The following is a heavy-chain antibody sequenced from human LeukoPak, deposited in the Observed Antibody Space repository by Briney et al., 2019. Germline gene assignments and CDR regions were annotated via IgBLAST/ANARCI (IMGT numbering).Heavy chain of an antibody. D-gene: IGHD3-3*01. CDR3: ARGLGDYDFWSGYYIGGDGDAFDI. Sequence: SETLSLTCTVSGGSIRNSGYYWGWIRQPPGKGLEWIGSIYYSGSTYYNPSLKTRVTISVDTSKNQFSLNLSSVTAADTAVYYCARGLGDYDFWSGYYIGGDGDAFDIWGQGTMVTVSS. V-gene: IGHV4-39*01. CDR1: GGSIRNSGYY. CDR2: IYYSGST. J-gene: IGHJ3*02.